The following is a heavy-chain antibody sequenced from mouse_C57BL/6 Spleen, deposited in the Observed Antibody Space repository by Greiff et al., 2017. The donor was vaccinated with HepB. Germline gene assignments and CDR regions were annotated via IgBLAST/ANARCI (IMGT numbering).Heavy chain of an antibody. CDR3: ARDGGSPYFDY. CDR1: GFTFSSYA. J-gene: IGHJ2*01. D-gene: IGHD6-1*01. V-gene: IGHV5-4*01. Sequence: EVMLVESGGGLVKPGGSLKLSCAASGFTFSSYAMSWVRQTPEKRLEWVATISDGGSYTYYPDNVKGRFTISRDNAKNNLYLQMSHLKSEDTAMYYCARDGGSPYFDYWGQGTTLTVSS. CDR2: ISDGGSYT.